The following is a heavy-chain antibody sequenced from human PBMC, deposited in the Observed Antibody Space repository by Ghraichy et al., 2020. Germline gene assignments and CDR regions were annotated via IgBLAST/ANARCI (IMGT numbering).Heavy chain of an antibody. CDR1: GFTFSSYS. CDR2: ITSSSRTT. V-gene: IGHV3-48*02. J-gene: IGHJ6*02. D-gene: IGHD4-23*01. CDR3: ARGSTVVRFFYYDGMDV. Sequence: GGSLRLSCVGSGFTFSSYSMNWVRQSPGKGLEWVSSITSSSRTTSYADSVKGRFSISRDNAHNSLFLQMNSLRDEDTAVYYCARGSTVVRFFYYDGMDVWGQGTTVTVSS.